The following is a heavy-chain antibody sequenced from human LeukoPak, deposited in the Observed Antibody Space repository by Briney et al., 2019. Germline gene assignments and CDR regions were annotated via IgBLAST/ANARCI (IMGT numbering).Heavy chain of an antibody. J-gene: IGHJ5*02. V-gene: IGHV4-39*01. CDR2: IYYSGST. Sequence: SETLSLTCTVSGGSISSSSYSWGWIRQPPGKGLEWIGSIYYSGSTYYNPSLKSRVTISVDTSKNQFSLKLSSVTAADTAVYYCAAEGYSPIDPWGQGTLVTVSS. CDR3: AAEGYSPIDP. CDR1: GGSISSSSYS. D-gene: IGHD2-21*01.